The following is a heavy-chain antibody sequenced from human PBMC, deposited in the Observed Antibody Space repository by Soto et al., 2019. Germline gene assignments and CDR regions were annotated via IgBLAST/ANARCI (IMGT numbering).Heavy chain of an antibody. Sequence: SETLSLTCTVSGGSISSYYWSWIRQPPGKGLEWIGYIYYSGSTNYNPSLKSRVTISVDTSKNQFSLKLSSVTAADTAVYYCARDSAGYSTYYSYYYMDVWGKGTTVTVSS. CDR2: IYYSGST. CDR3: ARDSAGYSTYYSYYYMDV. V-gene: IGHV4-59*01. J-gene: IGHJ6*03. CDR1: GGSISSYY. D-gene: IGHD4-4*01.